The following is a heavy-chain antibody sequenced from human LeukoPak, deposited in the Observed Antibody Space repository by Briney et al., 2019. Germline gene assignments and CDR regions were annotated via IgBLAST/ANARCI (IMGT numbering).Heavy chain of an antibody. CDR1: GFTFSSYG. D-gene: IGHD3-3*01. J-gene: IGHJ5*02. CDR3: ALVGVVIRVGS. CDR2: IWYGGSNK. Sequence: PGRSLRLSCAASGFTFSSYGMHWVRQAPGKGLEWVAVIWYGGSNKYYADSVKGRFTTSRDNSKNTLYLQMNSLRAEDTAVYYCALVGVVIRVGSWGQGTLVTVSS. V-gene: IGHV3-33*08.